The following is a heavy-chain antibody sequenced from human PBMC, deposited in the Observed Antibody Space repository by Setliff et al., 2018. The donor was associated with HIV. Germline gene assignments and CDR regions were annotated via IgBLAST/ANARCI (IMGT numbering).Heavy chain of an antibody. CDR1: GVSIRTYY. J-gene: IGHJ6*02. CDR2: TYYGGSTDYN. D-gene: IGHD3-22*01. V-gene: IGHV4-59*01. Sequence: SETLSLTCTVSGVSIRTYYWSWVRQVPGKGLEWIGDTYYGGSTDYNKYNPSLKGRVTISVDIYRKQLSLNLRSVTAADTAVYYCARDFRYDTSGSLTGYGLGVWGQGTTVTVSS. CDR3: ARDFRYDTSGSLTGYGLGV.